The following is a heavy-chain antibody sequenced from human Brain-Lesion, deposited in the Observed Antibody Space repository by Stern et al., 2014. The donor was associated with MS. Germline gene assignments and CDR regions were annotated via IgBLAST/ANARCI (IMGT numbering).Heavy chain of an antibody. CDR2: VNNDGRRT. V-gene: IGHV3-74*02. Sequence: EVQLVESGGGLVQPGASLKLSCAASGFTFSNYWIHWVRQAPGKGLVWVSRVNNDGRRTSCADSVKGRFTMSRDNAKNTLYLQTNSLRVEDTAIYYCARGERWFDSWGQGTLVTVSS. CDR1: GFTFSNYW. J-gene: IGHJ5*01. D-gene: IGHD3-10*01. CDR3: ARGERWFDS.